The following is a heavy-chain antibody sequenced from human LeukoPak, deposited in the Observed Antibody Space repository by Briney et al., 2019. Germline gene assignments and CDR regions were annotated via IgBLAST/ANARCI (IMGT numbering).Heavy chain of an antibody. J-gene: IGHJ4*02. D-gene: IGHD2-15*01. CDR2: INHSGST. Sequence: SETLSLTCAVYGGSFSGYYWSWIRQPPGKGLEWIGEINHSGSTNYNPSLKSRVTISVDTSKNQFPLELSSVTAADTAVYYCARPPYCSGGSCHDYWGQGTLVTVSS. CDR1: GGSFSGYY. V-gene: IGHV4-34*01. CDR3: ARPPYCSGGSCHDY.